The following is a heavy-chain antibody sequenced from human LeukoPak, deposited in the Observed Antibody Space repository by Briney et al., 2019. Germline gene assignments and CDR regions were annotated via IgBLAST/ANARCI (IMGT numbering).Heavy chain of an antibody. D-gene: IGHD6-13*01. V-gene: IGHV1-2*02. CDR3: ASSSKGGYSRDAFDI. CDR2: INPKSGDT. Sequence: ASVKVSCKASGYTFTGYYMHWVRQAPGQGLEWMGWINPKSGDTNYAQKFQGRVTMTRDTSISTAYMELSRLRSDETAVYYCASSSKGGYSRDAFDIWGQGTMVTVSS. J-gene: IGHJ3*02. CDR1: GYTFTGYY.